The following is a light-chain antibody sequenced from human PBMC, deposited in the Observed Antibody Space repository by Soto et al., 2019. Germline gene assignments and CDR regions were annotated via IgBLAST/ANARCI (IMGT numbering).Light chain of an antibody. Sequence: EIVLTQSPGSLSLSPGEGSTLSCRASETIKKNYLAWYQQQPGQAPRLLIYAASRRATGIPDRFSGGGSGTDFTLTISRLEPEDIAVFYCQQYAESPITFGQGTRLEL. CDR3: QQYAESPIT. CDR1: ETIKKNY. CDR2: AAS. J-gene: IGKJ5*01. V-gene: IGKV3-20*01.